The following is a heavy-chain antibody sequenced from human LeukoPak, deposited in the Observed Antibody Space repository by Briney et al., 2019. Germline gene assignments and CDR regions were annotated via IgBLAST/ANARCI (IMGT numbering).Heavy chain of an antibody. D-gene: IGHD1-26*01. CDR1: GFTFSTYA. CDR2: VSSGVGST. CDR3: ARGTGGTNYRSPEY. J-gene: IGHJ4*02. V-gene: IGHV3-23*01. Sequence: GGSLRLSCAASGFTFSTYAMNWVRQAPGKGLEWVSTVSSGVGSTYYADSVKDRFTISRDNPRNTLYLQMNSLRAEDTAVYYCARGTGGTNYRSPEYWGQGTLVTVSS.